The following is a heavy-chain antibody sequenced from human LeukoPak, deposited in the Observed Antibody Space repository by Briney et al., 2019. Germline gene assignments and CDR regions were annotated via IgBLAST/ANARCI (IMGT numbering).Heavy chain of an antibody. Sequence: ASVKVSCKASGYTFTSYDINWVRQATGQGLEWMGWMNPNSGNTGYAQKFQGRVTMTRNTSISTAYMELSSLRSEDTAVYYCARAPHYYDSSGYYPFDYWGQGTLVTVSS. V-gene: IGHV1-8*01. J-gene: IGHJ4*02. CDR1: GYTFTSYD. D-gene: IGHD3-22*01. CDR3: ARAPHYYDSSGYYPFDY. CDR2: MNPNSGNT.